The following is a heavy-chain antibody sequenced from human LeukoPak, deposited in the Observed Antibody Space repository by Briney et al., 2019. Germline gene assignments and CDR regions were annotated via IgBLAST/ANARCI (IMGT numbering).Heavy chain of an antibody. J-gene: IGHJ6*03. V-gene: IGHV3-23*01. CDR3: AKDHYGGNPRTNYYYYMDV. D-gene: IGHD4/OR15-4a*01. CDR2: VSGIGDKP. Sequence: RGSLRLSCAASGFTFSNYAMSWVRQAPGKGLEWVSAVSGIGDKPYYADSVKGRFTISRDNSKNTLYLQMNSLRAEDTAVYYCAKDHYGGNPRTNYYYYMDVWGKGTTVTVSS. CDR1: GFTFSNYA.